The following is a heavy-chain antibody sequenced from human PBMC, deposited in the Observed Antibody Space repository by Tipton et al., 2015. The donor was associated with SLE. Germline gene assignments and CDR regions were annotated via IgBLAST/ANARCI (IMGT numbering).Heavy chain of an antibody. D-gene: IGHD2-21*02. CDR1: GGSISSYY. CDR3: AREGADDCLDY. CDR2: IYYSGST. V-gene: IGHV4-39*07. J-gene: IGHJ4*02. Sequence: TLSLTCTVSGGSISSYYWSWIRQPPGKGLEWIGSIYYSGSTYYNPSLKSRVTISVDTSKNQFSLKLSSVTAADTAVYYCAREGADDCLDYWGQGTLVTVSS.